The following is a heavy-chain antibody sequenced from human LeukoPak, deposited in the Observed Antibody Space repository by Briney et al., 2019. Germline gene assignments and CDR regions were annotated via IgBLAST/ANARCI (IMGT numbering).Heavy chain of an antibody. J-gene: IGHJ4*02. CDR3: ARDTNWNDFDY. Sequence: PGGSLRLSCAASGFTFSSYSMNWVRQAPGKGLEWVSYISSGSSSIYYADSVKGRFTISRDNAKNSLYLQMSSLRAEDTAVYYCARDTNWNDFDYWGQGTLVTVSS. V-gene: IGHV3-48*01. CDR1: GFTFSSYS. D-gene: IGHD1-1*01. CDR2: ISSGSSSI.